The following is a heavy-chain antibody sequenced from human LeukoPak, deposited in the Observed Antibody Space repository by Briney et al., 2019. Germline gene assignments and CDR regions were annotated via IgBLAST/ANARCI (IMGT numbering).Heavy chain of an antibody. V-gene: IGHV4-30-4*08. D-gene: IGHD3-22*01. CDR2: IYYSGST. Sequence: RASETLSLTCTVSGGSISSGDYYWSWIRQPPGKGLEWNGYIYYSGSTYYNPSLKSRVTISVDTSKNQFSLKLSSVTAADTAVYYCARGRGYWAFDYWGQGTLVTVSS. CDR1: GGSISSGDYY. CDR3: ARGRGYWAFDY. J-gene: IGHJ4*02.